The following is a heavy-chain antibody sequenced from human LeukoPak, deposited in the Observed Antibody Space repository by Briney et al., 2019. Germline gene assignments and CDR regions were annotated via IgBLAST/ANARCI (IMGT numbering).Heavy chain of an antibody. Sequence: PSETLSLTCDVSGGSITQTNYWPWVRQPPGKGLEWIGEVNLQGGTNYNPSLLRRVAISVDTSANHVSLQMTSVTAADTAVYYCATDFSPMRFLEWLFPRMDVWGQGTTVTVSS. CDR2: VNLQGGT. CDR1: GGSITQTNY. J-gene: IGHJ6*02. D-gene: IGHD3-3*01. V-gene: IGHV4-4*02. CDR3: ATDFSPMRFLEWLFPRMDV.